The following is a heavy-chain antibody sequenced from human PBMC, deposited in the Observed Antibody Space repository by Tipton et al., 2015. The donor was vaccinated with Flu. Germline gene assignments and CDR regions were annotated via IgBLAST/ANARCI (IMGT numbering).Heavy chain of an antibody. Sequence: GLVKPSETLSLTCAVSGYSISSGYYWGWIRQPPGKGLEWIGSIYHSGSTYYNPSLKSRVTISVDTSKNQFSLKLSSVTTADTAVYYCARQERSGWLLDYWGQGTLVTVSS. D-gene: IGHD6-19*01. CDR3: ARQERSGWLLDY. CDR1: GYSISSGYY. V-gene: IGHV4-38-2*01. CDR2: IYHSGST. J-gene: IGHJ4*02.